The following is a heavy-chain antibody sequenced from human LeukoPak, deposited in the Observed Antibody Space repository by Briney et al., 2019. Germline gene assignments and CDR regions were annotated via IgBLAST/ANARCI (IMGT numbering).Heavy chain of an antibody. D-gene: IGHD6-19*01. J-gene: IGHJ3*02. CDR2: ISSSSSYI. CDR1: GFTFNNYA. CDR3: ARAQAEQFSDPFDI. V-gene: IGHV3-21*01. Sequence: PGGSLRLSCAASGFTFNNYAMNWVRQAPGKGLEWVSSISSSSSYIYYADSVKGRSTISRDNAKNSLYLQMNSLRAEDTAVYYCARAQAEQFSDPFDIWGQGTMVTVSS.